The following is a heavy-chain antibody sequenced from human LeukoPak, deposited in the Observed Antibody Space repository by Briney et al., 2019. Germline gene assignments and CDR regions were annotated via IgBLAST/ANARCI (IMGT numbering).Heavy chain of an antibody. V-gene: IGHV3-33*01. D-gene: IGHD1-26*01. CDR2: IWYDGSNK. J-gene: IGHJ4*02. CDR1: GFTFSNYG. Sequence: GRSLRLSCAASGFTFSNYGMHWVRQAPGKGLEWVAVIWYDGSNKYYADSVKGRFTISRDNSKNTLYLQMNSLRAEDTAVYYCARMIVGATVVDYWGQGTLVTVSS. CDR3: ARMIVGATVVDY.